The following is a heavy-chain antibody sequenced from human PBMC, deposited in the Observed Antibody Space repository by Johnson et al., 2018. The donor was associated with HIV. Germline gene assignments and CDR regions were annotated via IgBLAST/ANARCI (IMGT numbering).Heavy chain of an antibody. CDR2: ISSSGSTI. V-gene: IGHV3-11*04. CDR1: GFTFSDYY. CDR3: ARLRAEAQFDAFDI. D-gene: IGHD5-24*01. J-gene: IGHJ3*02. Sequence: QVQLVESGGGLVQPGRSLRLSCAASGFTFSDYYMSWIRQAPGKGLEWVSYISSSGSTIYYADSVKGRFTISRDNAKNSQYLQMNSLRAEDTAVYYCARLRAEAQFDAFDIWGQGTMVTVSS.